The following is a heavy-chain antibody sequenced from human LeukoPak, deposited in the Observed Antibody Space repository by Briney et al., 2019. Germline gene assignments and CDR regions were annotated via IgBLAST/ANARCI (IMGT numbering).Heavy chain of an antibody. CDR3: ARTGSSRFDY. Sequence: PGGSLRLSCAASGFTFSSYGMTWVRQAPGKGLEWVSYISSSSSTIYYADSVKGRFTISRDNFKNTLYLQMNSLRVEDTAVYYCARTGSSRFDYWGQGTLVTVSS. D-gene: IGHD1-26*01. J-gene: IGHJ4*02. CDR2: ISSSSSTI. V-gene: IGHV3-48*01. CDR1: GFTFSSYG.